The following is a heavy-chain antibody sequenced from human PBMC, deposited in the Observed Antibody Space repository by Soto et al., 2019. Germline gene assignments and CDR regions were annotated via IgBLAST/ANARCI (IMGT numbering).Heavy chain of an antibody. CDR2: IKSKTDGGTT. CDR3: SRDRIAAQICWFDP. V-gene: IGHV3-15*07. Sequence: SGFTFSNAWMNWVRQAPGKGLEWVGRIKSKTDGGTTDYAAPVKVRFTISRDDSKNTLYLQMNSLKTEDTAVYYCSRDRIAAQICWFDPWGQGTLVTVSS. D-gene: IGHD6-6*01. CDR1: GFTFSNAW. J-gene: IGHJ5*02.